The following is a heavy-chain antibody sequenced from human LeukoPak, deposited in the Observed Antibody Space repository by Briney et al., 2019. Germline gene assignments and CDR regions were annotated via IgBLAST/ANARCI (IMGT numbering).Heavy chain of an antibody. J-gene: IGHJ3*02. D-gene: IGHD3-9*01. CDR3: ARDVYDILTGYYYSDAFDI. CDR2: IKQDGSEK. Sequence: PGGSLRLSCAASGFTFSSYWMSWVRQAPGKGLEWVANIKQDGSEKYYVDSVKGRFTISRDNAKNSLYLQMNSLRAEDTAVYYCARDVYDILTGYYYSDAFDIWGQGTMVTVSS. CDR1: GFTFSSYW. V-gene: IGHV3-7*01.